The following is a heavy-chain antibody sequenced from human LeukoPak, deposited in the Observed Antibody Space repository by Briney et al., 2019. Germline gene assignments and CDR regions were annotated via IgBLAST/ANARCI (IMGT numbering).Heavy chain of an antibody. V-gene: IGHV1-2*02. CDR2: INPNSGGT. CDR3: ARSARQKQQLPTI. CDR1: GYTFTGYY. J-gene: IGHJ4*02. D-gene: IGHD6-13*01. Sequence: ASVKVSCKASGYTFTGYYMHWVRQAPGQGLEWMGWINPNSGGTNYAQKFQGRVTMTRGTSISTAYMELSRLRSDDTAVYYCARSARQKQQLPTIWGQGTLVTVSS.